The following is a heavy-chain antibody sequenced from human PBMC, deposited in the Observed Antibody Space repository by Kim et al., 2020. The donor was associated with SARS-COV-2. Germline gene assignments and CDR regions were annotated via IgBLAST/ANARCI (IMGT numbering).Heavy chain of an antibody. CDR1: GFTFSSYG. CDR2: ISYDGSNK. D-gene: IGHD2-2*01. Sequence: GGSLRLSCAASGFTFSSYGMHWVRQAPGKGLEWVAVISYDGSNKYYADSVKGRFTISRDNSKNTLYLQMNSLRAEDTAVYYCAKGRGTLCSSTSCPFAFDYYYGMDVWGQGTTVTVSS. CDR3: AKGRGTLCSSTSCPFAFDYYYGMDV. V-gene: IGHV3-30*18. J-gene: IGHJ6*02.